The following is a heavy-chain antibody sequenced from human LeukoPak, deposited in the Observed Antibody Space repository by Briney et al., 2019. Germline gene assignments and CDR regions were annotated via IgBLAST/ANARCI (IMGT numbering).Heavy chain of an antibody. CDR2: IRYDGSNK. CDR1: GFTFSSYG. Sequence: GGSLRLSCAASGFTFSSYGMHWVRQAPGKGLEWVAFIRYDGSNKYYADSVKGRFTISRDNSKNTLYLQMNSLRAEDTAVYYCAKDHWGYCSGGSCYFDYWGQGTLVTVSS. V-gene: IGHV3-30*02. D-gene: IGHD2-15*01. CDR3: AKDHWGYCSGGSCYFDY. J-gene: IGHJ4*02.